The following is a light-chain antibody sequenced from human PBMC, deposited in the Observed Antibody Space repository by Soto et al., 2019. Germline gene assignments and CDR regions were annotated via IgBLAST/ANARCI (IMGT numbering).Light chain of an antibody. CDR1: QSISSW. CDR2: DAS. CDR3: QQYNGYSTWT. Sequence: MQRARFPSTVAASVGNRNTNTCRASQSISSWFAWYQQKPGKAPKVLIWDASSLHSGVPSRFSGSGYGTEFTLTISSLQSDDFGTYYCQQYNGYSTWTFGQGPNVDIK. V-gene: IGKV1-5*01. J-gene: IGKJ1*01.